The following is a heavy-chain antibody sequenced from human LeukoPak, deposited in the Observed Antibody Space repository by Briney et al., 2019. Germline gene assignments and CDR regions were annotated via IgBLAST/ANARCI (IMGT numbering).Heavy chain of an antibody. V-gene: IGHV4-34*01. Sequence: PSETLSLTCAVYGGSFSGYYWSWIRQPPGKGLEWIGEINHSGSTNYNPSLKSRVTISVDTSKNQFFLKLSSVTAADTAVYYCARGRYYDYVWGSYRYFSWFDPWGQGTLVTVSS. J-gene: IGHJ5*02. CDR1: GGSFSGYY. CDR2: INHSGST. D-gene: IGHD3-16*02. CDR3: ARGRYYDYVWGSYRYFSWFDP.